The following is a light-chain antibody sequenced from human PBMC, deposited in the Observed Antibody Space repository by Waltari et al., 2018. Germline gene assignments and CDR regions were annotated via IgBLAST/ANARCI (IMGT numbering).Light chain of an antibody. J-gene: IGKJ3*01. CDR1: QSVSSY. V-gene: IGKV3-11*01. CDR2: DAS. Sequence: EIVLTQSPATLSLSPGERATLSCRASQSVSSYFAWYQQKPGQAPRPLIYDASNRATGIPARFSGSGSGTDFTLTISSLEPEDFAVYYFQQRSSWVTFGAGTKVDIK. CDR3: QQRSSWVT.